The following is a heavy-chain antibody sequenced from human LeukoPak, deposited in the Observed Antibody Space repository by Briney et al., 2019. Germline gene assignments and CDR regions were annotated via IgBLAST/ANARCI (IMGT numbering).Heavy chain of an antibody. CDR3: AREGGFRYDSSGYYSFDY. CDR1: RGAITSGGYS. CDR2: ISDRGPA. V-gene: IGHV4-30-2*01. D-gene: IGHD3-22*01. J-gene: IGHJ4*02. Sequence: SQTLSLTCTVSRGAITSGGYSWNWIRQPPGKGLEWIGYISDRGPAYYNPSLKSRFTISVDRPKNQFFLTVTSVTAADTAVYYCAREGGFRYDSSGYYSFDYWGQGTLVTVSS.